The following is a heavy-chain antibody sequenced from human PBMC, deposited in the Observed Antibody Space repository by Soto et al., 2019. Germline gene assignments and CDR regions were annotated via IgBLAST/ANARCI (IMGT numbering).Heavy chain of an antibody. CDR2: FDPEDGET. CDR1: GYTLTELS. V-gene: IGHV1-24*01. D-gene: IGHD1-26*01. J-gene: IGHJ4*02. Sequence: GASVKVSCKVSGYTLTELSMHWVRQAPGKGLEWMGGFDPEDGETIYAQKFQGRVTMTEDTSTDTAYMELSSLRSEDTAVYYCATDKDVGSHGFLPGYWGQGTLVTVSS. CDR3: ATDKDVGSHGFLPGY.